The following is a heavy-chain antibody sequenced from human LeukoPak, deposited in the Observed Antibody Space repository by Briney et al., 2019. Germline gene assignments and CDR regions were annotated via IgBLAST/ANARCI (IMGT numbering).Heavy chain of an antibody. CDR2: IYYSGST. D-gene: IGHD3-3*01. V-gene: IGHV4-39*07. J-gene: IGHJ4*02. CDR1: GGSISSSSYY. Sequence: SETLSLTCTVSGGSISSSSYYWGWIRQPPGKGLEWIGSIYYSGSTYYNPSLKSRVTISVDTSKNQFSLKLSSVTAADTAVYYCAREEEWHFDYWGQGTLVTVSS. CDR3: AREEEWHFDY.